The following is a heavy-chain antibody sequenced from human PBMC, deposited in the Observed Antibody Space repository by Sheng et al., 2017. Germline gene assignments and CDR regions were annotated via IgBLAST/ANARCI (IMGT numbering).Heavy chain of an antibody. CDR1: GFTFSSYS. CDR3: ARPTSDFWSGYPSDY. CDR2: ISSSSSYI. D-gene: IGHD3-3*01. Sequence: EVQLVESGGGLVKPGGSLRLSCTASGFTFSSYSMNWVRQAPGKGLEWVSSISSSSSYIYYADSVKGRFTISRDNAKNSLYLQMNSLRAEDTAVYYCARPTSDFWSGYPSDYWGQGTLVTVSS. V-gene: IGHV3-21*01. J-gene: IGHJ4*02.